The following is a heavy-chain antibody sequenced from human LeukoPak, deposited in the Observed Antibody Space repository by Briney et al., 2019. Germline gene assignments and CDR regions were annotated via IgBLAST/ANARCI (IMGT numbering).Heavy chain of an antibody. CDR1: GGSISSNNYY. D-gene: IGHD2-8*01. CDR3: ARHNIVLMVYALGY. V-gene: IGHV4-39*01. CDR2: VYYSGST. J-gene: IGHJ4*02. Sequence: SETLSLTCTVSGGSISSNNYYWGWIRQPPGKGLEWIGSVYYSGSTYYNPSLKSRVTISVDTSKNQFSLKLNSVTAADTAVYYCARHNIVLMVYALGYWGQGTPVTVSS.